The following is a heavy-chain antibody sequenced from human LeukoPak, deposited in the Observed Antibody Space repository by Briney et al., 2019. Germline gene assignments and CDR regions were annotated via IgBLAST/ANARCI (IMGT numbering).Heavy chain of an antibody. CDR2: ISSSTSDI. V-gene: IGHV3-21*01. J-gene: IGHJ4*02. CDR1: GFTFSSYS. CDR3: ATEAAVLVPFPFDY. Sequence: GGSLRLSCAASGFTFSSYSMNWDRQAPGKGLEWVSSISSSTSDIYYADSLKGRFTITRDNSKNSLYLQMNSLRAEDTAVYYCATEAAVLVPFPFDYWGQGTLVTVSS. D-gene: IGHD6-13*01.